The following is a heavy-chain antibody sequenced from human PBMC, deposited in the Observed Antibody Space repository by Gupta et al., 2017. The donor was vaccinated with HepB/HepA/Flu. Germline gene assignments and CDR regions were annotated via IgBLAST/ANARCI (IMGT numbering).Heavy chain of an antibody. Sequence: QVELVESGGGVVQPGRSLRLSCAASCFSFRDYGMHWVRQAPGKGLEWVAVLSYDGGLKYYTDSVKGRFTISRDNSKKTLYLQMNSLRVEDTAVYFCAKDPTRYYYYMDVWGKGTTVTVSS. CDR1: CFSFRDYG. V-gene: IGHV3-30*18. J-gene: IGHJ6*03. CDR3: AKDPTRYYYYMDV. CDR2: LSYDGGLK.